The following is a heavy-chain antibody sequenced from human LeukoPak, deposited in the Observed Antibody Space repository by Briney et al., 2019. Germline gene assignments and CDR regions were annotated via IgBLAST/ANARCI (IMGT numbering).Heavy chain of an antibody. D-gene: IGHD2-2*01. J-gene: IGHJ5*02. CDR3: AKHQLLLGWFDP. V-gene: IGHV3-20*04. CDR1: GFTFDDYG. Sequence: GGSLRLSCAASGFTFDDYGMSWVRQAPGKGLEWVSGINWNGGSTGYADSVKGRFTISRDNAKNSLYLQMNSLRAEDTAVYYCAKHQLLLGWFDPWGQGTLVTVSS. CDR2: INWNGGST.